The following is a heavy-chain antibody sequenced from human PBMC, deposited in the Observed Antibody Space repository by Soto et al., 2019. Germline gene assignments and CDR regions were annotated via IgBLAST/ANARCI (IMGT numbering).Heavy chain of an antibody. J-gene: IGHJ6*03. D-gene: IGHD3-10*01. CDR2: ISSSGSTI. Sequence: GGSLRLSCAASGFTFSDYYMSWIRQAPGKGLEWVSYISSSGSTIYYADSVKGRFTISRDNAKNSLYLQMNSLRAEDTAVYYCASRYYGSGSYYLDYYMDVWGKGPRSPSP. CDR3: ASRYYGSGSYYLDYYMDV. CDR1: GFTFSDYY. V-gene: IGHV3-11*01.